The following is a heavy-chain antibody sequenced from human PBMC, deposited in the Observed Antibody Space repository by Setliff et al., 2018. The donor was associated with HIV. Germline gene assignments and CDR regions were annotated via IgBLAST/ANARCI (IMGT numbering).Heavy chain of an antibody. CDR1: GGSISSTTSY. CDR2: FYYSGST. D-gene: IGHD2-21*01. Sequence: SETLSLTCVVSGGSISSTTSYWGWIRQPPGKGLEYIGSFYYSGSTYYNPSHKSRVTISVDTSKNQISLKLSSVTAADTAVYYCARITGDCGHPRFFDYWGQGTLVTVSS. CDR3: ARITGDCGHPRFFDY. J-gene: IGHJ4*02. V-gene: IGHV4-39*01.